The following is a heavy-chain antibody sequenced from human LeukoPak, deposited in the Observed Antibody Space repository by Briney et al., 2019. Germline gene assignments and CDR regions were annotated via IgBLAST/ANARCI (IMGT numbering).Heavy chain of an antibody. Sequence: GGSLRLSCAASGFTYSTYWMSWVRQAPGKGLEWVANINQDGSEKHYVDSVRGRFTISRDNAKNSLYLQMNSLRGEDTAVYYCARNAPFDYWGQGTLVTVSS. CDR2: INQDGSEK. V-gene: IGHV3-7*01. CDR1: GFTYSTYW. CDR3: ARNAPFDY. J-gene: IGHJ4*02.